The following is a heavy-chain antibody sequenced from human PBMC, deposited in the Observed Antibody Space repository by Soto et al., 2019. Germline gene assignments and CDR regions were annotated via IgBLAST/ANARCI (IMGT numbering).Heavy chain of an antibody. V-gene: IGHV5-51*01. CDR3: AIQRYSYGYYYGMDG. CDR2: IYPGDSDT. Sequence: HGESLKISCKGSGYSFTSYWIGWVRQMPGKGLEWMGIIYPGDSDTRYSPSFQGQVTISADKSISTAYLQWSSLKASDTAMYYCAIQRYSYGYYYGMDGRGQRTTDTVSS. J-gene: IGHJ6*02. CDR1: GYSFTSYW. D-gene: IGHD5-18*01.